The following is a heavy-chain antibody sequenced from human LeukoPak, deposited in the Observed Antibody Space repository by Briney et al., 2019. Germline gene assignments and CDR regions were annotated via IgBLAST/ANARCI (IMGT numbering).Heavy chain of an antibody. Sequence: PGGSLRLSCAASGFTFSNFAMHWVRQAPGKGLDWVAVISYDGSIKDYAQSVKGRFTIPRDNSKNTLFLQMNSLRAEDTAVYYCARATNTAYSYDSGGSSYWGQGTLVTVSS. CDR2: ISYDGSIK. J-gene: IGHJ4*02. D-gene: IGHD3-22*01. V-gene: IGHV3-30-3*01. CDR3: ARATNTAYSYDSGGSSY. CDR1: GFTFSNFA.